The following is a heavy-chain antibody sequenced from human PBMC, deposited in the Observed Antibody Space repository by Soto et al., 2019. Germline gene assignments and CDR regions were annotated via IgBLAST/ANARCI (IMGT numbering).Heavy chain of an antibody. J-gene: IGHJ6*03. CDR3: ARDSGYGPRNRGDYYYMDV. Sequence: GGSLRLSCAASGFTVSSNYMSWVRQAPGKGLEWVSVIYSGGSTYYADSVKGRFTISRHNSKNTLYLQMNSLRAEDTAVYYCARDSGYGPRNRGDYYYMDVWGKGTTVTVSS. CDR2: IYSGGST. CDR1: GFTVSSNY. V-gene: IGHV3-53*04. D-gene: IGHD2-15*01.